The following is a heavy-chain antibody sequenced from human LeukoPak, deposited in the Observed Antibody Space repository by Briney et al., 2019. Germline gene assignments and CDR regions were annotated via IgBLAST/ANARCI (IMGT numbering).Heavy chain of an antibody. V-gene: IGHV4-34*01. CDR3: ARPRRYSSSWYGLAGYYKDV. CDR1: GGSFSGYY. CDR2: INHSGST. J-gene: IGHJ6*03. Sequence: PSETLSLTCAVYGGSFSGYYWSWIRQPPGKGLEWIGEINHSGSTNYNPSLKSRVTISVDTSKNQFSLKLSSVTAADTAVYYCARPRRYSSSWYGLAGYYKDVWGKGTTVTVSS. D-gene: IGHD6-13*01.